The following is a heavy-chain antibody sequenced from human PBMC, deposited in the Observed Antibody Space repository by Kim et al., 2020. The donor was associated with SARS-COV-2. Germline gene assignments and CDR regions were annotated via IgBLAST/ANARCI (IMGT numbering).Heavy chain of an antibody. CDR1: GYTLTELS. Sequence: ASVKVSCKVSGYTLTELSMHWVRQAPGKGLEWMGGFDSEDGETIYAQKFQGRVTMTEDTSTDTAYMELSSLRSEDTAVYYCATGFAIEVVIVFDYWGQGTLVTVSS. J-gene: IGHJ4*02. D-gene: IGHD3-22*01. CDR3: ATGFAIEVVIVFDY. CDR2: FDSEDGET. V-gene: IGHV1-24*01.